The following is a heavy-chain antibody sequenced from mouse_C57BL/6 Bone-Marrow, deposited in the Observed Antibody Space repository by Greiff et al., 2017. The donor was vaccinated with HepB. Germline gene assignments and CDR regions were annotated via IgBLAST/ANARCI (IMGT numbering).Heavy chain of an antibody. CDR2: ISDGGSYT. D-gene: IGHD1-1*01. Sequence: DVKLVESGGGLVKPGGSLKLSCAASGFTFSSYAMSWVRQTPEKRLEWVATISDGGSYTYYPDNVKGRFTISRDNAKNNLYLQMSHLKSEDTAMYYCARVRVLREDYVDVWGTGTTVTVSS. V-gene: IGHV5-4*03. CDR1: GFTFSSYA. CDR3: ARVRVLREDYVDV. J-gene: IGHJ1*03.